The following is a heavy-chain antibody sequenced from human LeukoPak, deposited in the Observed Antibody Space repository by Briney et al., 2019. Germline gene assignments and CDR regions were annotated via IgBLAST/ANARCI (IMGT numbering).Heavy chain of an antibody. D-gene: IGHD6-13*01. CDR2: IYYSGST. J-gene: IGHJ5*02. CDR3: ARSTGIAAAGTVNWFDP. V-gene: IGHV4-31*03. Sequence: TLSLTCTVSGGSISSGGYYWSWIRQHPGKGLEWIGYIYYSGSTYYNPSLKSRVTISVDTPKDQFSLKLSSVTAADTAVYYCARSTGIAAAGTVNWFDPWGQGTLVTVSS. CDR1: GGSISSGGYY.